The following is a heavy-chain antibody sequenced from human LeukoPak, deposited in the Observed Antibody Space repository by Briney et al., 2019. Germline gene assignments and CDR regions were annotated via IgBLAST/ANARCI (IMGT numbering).Heavy chain of an antibody. CDR1: GGTFSSYA. Sequence: ASVKVSCKASGGTFSSYAISWVRQAPGQGLEWMGGIIPIFGTANYAQKFQGRVTITTDESTSTAYMELSSLRSEDTAVYYCAREDLGYGSSWTDYWGQGTLVTVSS. CDR3: AREDLGYGSSWTDY. V-gene: IGHV1-69*05. D-gene: IGHD6-13*01. CDR2: IIPIFGTA. J-gene: IGHJ4*02.